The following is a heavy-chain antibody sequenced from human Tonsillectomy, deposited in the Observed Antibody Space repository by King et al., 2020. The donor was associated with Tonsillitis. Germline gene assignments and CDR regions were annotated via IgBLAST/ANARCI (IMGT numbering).Heavy chain of an antibody. CDR2: ISYDGYNK. Sequence: QVQLVQSGGGVVQPGRSLRLSCAASGFTFSNYDMLWVRQAPGKGLEWVAFISYDGYNKFYADSVKGRFTISRDTSKNTLYLQMNSLRAEDTAVYYCAKDQWQHLVRLGHYYYSGMDVWGQGTTVTVSS. CDR3: AKDQWQHLVRLGHYYYSGMDV. CDR1: GFTFSNYD. V-gene: IGHV3-30*18. D-gene: IGHD6-13*01. J-gene: IGHJ6*02.